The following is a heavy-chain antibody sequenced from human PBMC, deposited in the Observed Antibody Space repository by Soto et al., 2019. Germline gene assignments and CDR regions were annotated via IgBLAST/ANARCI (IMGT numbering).Heavy chain of an antibody. J-gene: IGHJ4*02. Sequence: QVQLVQSGAEVKKPGSSVKVSCKASGGTFSSYAISWVRQAPGQGLEWMGGIIPIFGTANYAQKFQGRVTITADESTSTAYMELSSLRSEDTAVYYCARDRGYCSGGSCYDLDSWGQGTLVTVSS. CDR2: IIPIFGTA. CDR3: ARDRGYCSGGSCYDLDS. D-gene: IGHD2-15*01. CDR1: GGTFSSYA. V-gene: IGHV1-69*01.